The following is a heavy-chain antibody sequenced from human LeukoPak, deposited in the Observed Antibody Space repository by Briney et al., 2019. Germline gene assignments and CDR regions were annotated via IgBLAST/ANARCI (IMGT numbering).Heavy chain of an antibody. D-gene: IGHD1-26*01. Sequence: PGGSLRLSCAAPGLSFSSHWMHGVRQAPGQGLGWPSSINSDGSITPYADPGKGRFTIPRDNARTTWHFQMNSLRVNDSALYFCAKGGTYSWDTIDVWG. CDR1: GLSFSSHW. CDR3: AKGGTYSWDTIDV. J-gene: IGHJ3*01. CDR2: INSDGSIT. V-gene: IGHV3-74*01.